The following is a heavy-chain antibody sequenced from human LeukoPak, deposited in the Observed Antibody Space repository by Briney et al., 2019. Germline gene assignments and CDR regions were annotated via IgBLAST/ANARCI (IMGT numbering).Heavy chain of an antibody. V-gene: IGHV3-33*06. CDR3: AKDGSSYYDILTGYSNYYYYYYMDV. Sequence: GGSLRLSCAASGFTFSSYGMHWVREALGKGLEWVAVIWYDGSNKYYADSVKGRFTISRDNSKNTLYLQMNSLRAEDTAVYYCAKDGSSYYDILTGYSNYYYYYYMDVWGKGTTVTVSS. CDR1: GFTFSSYG. D-gene: IGHD3-9*01. J-gene: IGHJ6*03. CDR2: IWYDGSNK.